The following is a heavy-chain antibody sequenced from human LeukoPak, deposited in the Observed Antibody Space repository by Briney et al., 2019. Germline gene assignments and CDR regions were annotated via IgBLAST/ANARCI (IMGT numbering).Heavy chain of an antibody. D-gene: IGHD5-12*01. Sequence: GGSLRLSCAASGFTFSGYGMHWVRQAPGKGLEWVAIISYDGHNEYYADSVKGRFTISRDNPKNTVLLQMNSLRVEDTAVYYCAKGIGYGGMDVWGQGTTLIVSS. CDR2: ISYDGHNE. CDR1: GFTFSGYG. CDR3: AKGIGYGGMDV. V-gene: IGHV3-30*18. J-gene: IGHJ6*02.